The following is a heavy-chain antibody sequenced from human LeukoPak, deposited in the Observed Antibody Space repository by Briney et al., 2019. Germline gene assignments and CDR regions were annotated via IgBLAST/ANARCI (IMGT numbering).Heavy chain of an antibody. V-gene: IGHV3-7*04. CDR3: ARVPYYDFWSGYYPNFDY. J-gene: IGHJ4*02. CDR2: IKQDGSEK. Sequence: GGSLRLSCAASGFTFSSYWMSWVRQAPGKGLEWVANIKQDGSEKYYVDSVKGRFTISRDNAENSLYLQMNSLRAEDTAVYYCARVPYYDFWSGYYPNFDYWGQGTLVTVSS. CDR1: GFTFSSYW. D-gene: IGHD3-3*01.